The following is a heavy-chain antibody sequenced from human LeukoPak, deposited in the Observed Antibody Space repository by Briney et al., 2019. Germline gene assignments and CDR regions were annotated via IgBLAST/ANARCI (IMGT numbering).Heavy chain of an antibody. CDR2: IYSSGST. J-gene: IGHJ5*02. V-gene: IGHV4-4*08. D-gene: IGHD3-10*01. CDR3: ARGAYFYGSGINWFDP. CDR1: GDSISSDY. Sequence: SETLSLTCTVSGDSISSDYWTWIRQPPGKGLEGIGYIYSSGSTNYNPSLKSRVTISLDTSKNQFSLKLSSVTAADTAVYYCARGAYFYGSGINWFDPWGQGTLITVSS.